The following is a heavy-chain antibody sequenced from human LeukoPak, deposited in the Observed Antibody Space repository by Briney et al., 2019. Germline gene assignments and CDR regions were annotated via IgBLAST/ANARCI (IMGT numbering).Heavy chain of an antibody. V-gene: IGHV4-59*01. Sequence: SETLSLTCTVSGGSISSYYWSWIRQPPGKGLEWIGYIYYSGSTNYNPSLKSRVTISVDTSKNQFSLKLSSVTAADTAVYYCARVLRGSSGWTPFDYWGQGTLVTVSS. CDR2: IYYSGST. CDR1: GGSISSYY. CDR3: ARVLRGSSGWTPFDY. D-gene: IGHD6-19*01. J-gene: IGHJ4*02.